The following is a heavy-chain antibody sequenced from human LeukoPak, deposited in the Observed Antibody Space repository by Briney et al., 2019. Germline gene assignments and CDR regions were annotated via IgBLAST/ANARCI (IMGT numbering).Heavy chain of an antibody. V-gene: IGHV4-34*01. CDR3: ARTGGSSSLNYFDY. J-gene: IGHJ4*02. CDR2: INHSGST. Sequence: SETLSLTCAVYGGSFSGYYWSWIRQPPGKGLEWIGEINHSGSTNYNPSLKSRVTISVDTSKNQFSLKLSSVTAADTAVYYCARTGGSSSLNYFDYWGQGTLVTVSS. D-gene: IGHD6-6*01. CDR1: GGSFSGYY.